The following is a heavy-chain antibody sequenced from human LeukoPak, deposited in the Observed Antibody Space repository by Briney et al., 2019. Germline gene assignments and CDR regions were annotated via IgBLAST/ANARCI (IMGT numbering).Heavy chain of an antibody. CDR2: INPNSGGT. V-gene: IGHV1-2*02. CDR3: ARGYCSGGSCQALLFDY. J-gene: IGHJ4*02. Sequence: ASVKVSCKASGYTFTGYYMHWVRQAPGQELEWMGWINPNSGGTNYAQKFQGRVTMTRDTSISTAYMELSRLRSDDTAVYYCARGYCSGGSCQALLFDYWGQGTLVTVSS. CDR1: GYTFTGYY. D-gene: IGHD2-15*01.